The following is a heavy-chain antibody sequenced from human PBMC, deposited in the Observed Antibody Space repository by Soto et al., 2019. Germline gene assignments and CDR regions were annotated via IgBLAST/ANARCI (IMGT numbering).Heavy chain of an antibody. J-gene: IGHJ4*02. V-gene: IGHV1-3*01. CDR3: ARARGWYDFDY. D-gene: IGHD6-19*01. CDR1: GYTFTSYA. CDR2: INAGNGNT. Sequence: ASVKVSCKASGYTFTSYAMRWVRQAPGQRLEWMGWINAGNGNTKYSQKFQGRVTITRDTSASTAYMELSSLRSEDTAVYYCARARGWYDFDYWGQGTLVTVSS.